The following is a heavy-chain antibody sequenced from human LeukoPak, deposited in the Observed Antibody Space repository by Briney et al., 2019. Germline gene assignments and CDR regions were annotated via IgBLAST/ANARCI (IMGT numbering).Heavy chain of an antibody. CDR1: GYTLTELS. D-gene: IGHD2-2*02. V-gene: IGHV1-24*01. CDR3: AREECSTSCHTYYGMDV. CDR2: FDPEDGET. J-gene: IGHJ6*02. Sequence: ASVKVSCKVSGYTLTELSMHWVRQAPGKGLEWMGGFDPEDGETIYAQKFQGRVTMTEDTSTDTAYMELSSLRSEDTAVYYCAREECSTSCHTYYGMDVWGQGTTVTVSS.